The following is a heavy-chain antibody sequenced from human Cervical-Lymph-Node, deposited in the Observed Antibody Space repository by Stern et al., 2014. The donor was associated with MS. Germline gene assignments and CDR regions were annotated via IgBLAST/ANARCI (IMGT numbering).Heavy chain of an antibody. D-gene: IGHD7-27*01. J-gene: IGHJ4*02. CDR3: AKVNWGS. CDR2: IHTNTGTP. V-gene: IGHV7-4-1*02. CDR1: GYTFTSDA. Sequence: VQLVESGSELKKPGASVKISCKASGYTFTSDAMNWVRQAPGQGLEYMGRIHTNTGTPTYAQGFTGRFVFSLDTSVSTAYLQINNLKAEDTAIYYCAKVNWGSWGQGTLVTVSS.